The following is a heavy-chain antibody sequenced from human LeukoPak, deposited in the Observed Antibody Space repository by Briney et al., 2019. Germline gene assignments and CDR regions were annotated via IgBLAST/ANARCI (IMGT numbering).Heavy chain of an antibody. CDR3: ARGQHRVTYSDDAFDI. D-gene: IGHD4-11*01. Sequence: GGSLRLSCAPSGFTFSSYAMHWVRQAPGKGLEWVAVISYAGSNKFYADSVRGRVTISRDNSKNTLYLQMNDLKTEDTAVYYCARGQHRVTYSDDAFDIWGQGTMVTVSS. J-gene: IGHJ3*02. CDR2: ISYAGSNK. CDR1: GFTFSSYA. V-gene: IGHV3-30-3*01.